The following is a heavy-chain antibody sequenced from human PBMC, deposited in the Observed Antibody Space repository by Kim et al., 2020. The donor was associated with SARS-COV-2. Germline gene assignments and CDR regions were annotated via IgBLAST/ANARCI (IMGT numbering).Heavy chain of an antibody. D-gene: IGHD3-22*01. Sequence: KCRFTISRDNAKNSLYLKMNSLRDEDTAVYYCWTYYYDSSGPTKGYYFDYWGQGTLVTVSS. CDR3: WTYYYDSSGPTKGYYFDY. J-gene: IGHJ4*02. V-gene: IGHV3-48*02.